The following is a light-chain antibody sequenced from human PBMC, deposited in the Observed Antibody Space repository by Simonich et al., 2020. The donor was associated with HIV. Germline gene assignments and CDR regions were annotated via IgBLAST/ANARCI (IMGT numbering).Light chain of an antibody. CDR3: QQYYSTPYT. CDR1: QSCLYSSNNKNY. J-gene: IGKJ2*01. CDR2: WAS. V-gene: IGKV4-1*01. Sequence: DIVMTQSPDSLAVSLGERATINCKSSQSCLYSSNNKNYLAWYQQKPGQPPKLLIYWASTRESGVPDRFSGSGSGTDFTLTISSLQAEDVTVYYCQQYYSTPYTFGQGTKLEIK.